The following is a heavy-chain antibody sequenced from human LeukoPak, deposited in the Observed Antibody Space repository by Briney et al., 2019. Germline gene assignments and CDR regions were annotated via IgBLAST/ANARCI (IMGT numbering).Heavy chain of an antibody. Sequence: GASVKVSCKASGYTFTSYGISWVRQAPGQGLEWMGWISAYNGNTNYAQKFQGRVTITADKSTSTAYMELSSLRSEDTAVYYCASQDYGDYDAFDIWGQGTMVTVSS. J-gene: IGHJ3*02. D-gene: IGHD4-17*01. CDR2: ISAYNGNT. CDR3: ASQDYGDYDAFDI. V-gene: IGHV1-18*01. CDR1: GYTFTSYG.